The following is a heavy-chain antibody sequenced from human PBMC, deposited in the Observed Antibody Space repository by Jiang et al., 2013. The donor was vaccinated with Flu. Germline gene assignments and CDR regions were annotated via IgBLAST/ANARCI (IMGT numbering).Heavy chain of an antibody. CDR1: GYSISTDNW. D-gene: IGHD1-7*01. CDR3: ARDGAWKYDY. V-gene: IGHV4-4*02. J-gene: IGHJ4*02. CDR2: FIKAGKA. Sequence: GPGLVKPSGTLSLSCSVFGYSISTDNWWGWVRQAPGRGWSGLEKFIKAGKATTTRPQESSRHISGQVQEPVLLNLRSVTAADTAVYYCARDGAWKYDYWGQG.